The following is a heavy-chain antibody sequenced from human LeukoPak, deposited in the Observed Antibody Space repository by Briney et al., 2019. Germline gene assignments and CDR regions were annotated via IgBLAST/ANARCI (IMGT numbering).Heavy chain of an antibody. J-gene: IGHJ4*02. CDR3: ARDRRGSYYHADY. CDR2: THYSGST. V-gene: IGHV4-61*01. D-gene: IGHD1-26*01. Sequence: SETLSLTCTVSGGSVSSGSYYWSWIRQPPGEGLEWIGYTHYSGSTNYNPSSKSRVTISVNTSKNQFSLKLSSVTAADTAVYYCARDRRGSYYHADYWGQGTLVTVSS. CDR1: GGSVSSGSYY.